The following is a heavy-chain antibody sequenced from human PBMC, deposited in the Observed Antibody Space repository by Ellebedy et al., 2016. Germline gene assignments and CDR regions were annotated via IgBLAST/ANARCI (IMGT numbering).Heavy chain of an antibody. J-gene: IGHJ4*02. Sequence: GESLKISCAASGFTFDDYAMHWVRQAPGKGLEWVSLISWDGGSTYYADSVKGRFTISRDNSKNSLYLQMNSLRAEDTALYYCAKARGGWYADWGQGTLVTVSS. CDR2: ISWDGGST. V-gene: IGHV3-43D*03. D-gene: IGHD6-19*01. CDR1: GFTFDDYA. CDR3: AKARGGWYAD.